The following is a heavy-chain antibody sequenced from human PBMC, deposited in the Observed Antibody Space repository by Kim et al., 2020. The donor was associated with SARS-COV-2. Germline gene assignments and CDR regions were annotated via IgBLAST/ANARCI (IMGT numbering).Heavy chain of an antibody. CDR2: IYYSGSP. D-gene: IGHD2-15*01. CDR1: GGSISSSSYY. V-gene: IGHV4-39*01. Sequence: SETLSLTCTVSGGSISSSSYYWGWIRQPPGKGLEWIGSIYYSGSPYSNPSLQSRVTISVDTSKNQFSLNLTSVTAADTAVYYCARHCSGGTCYKYYDAFDIWGQGTMVTVSS. CDR3: ARHCSGGTCYKYYDAFDI. J-gene: IGHJ3*02.